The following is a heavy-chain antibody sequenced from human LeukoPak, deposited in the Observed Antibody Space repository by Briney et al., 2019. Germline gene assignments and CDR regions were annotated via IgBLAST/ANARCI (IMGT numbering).Heavy chain of an antibody. D-gene: IGHD3-22*01. Sequence: GRSLRLSRAASGFTFDDYAMHWVRQAPGKGLEWVSGISWNSGSIGYADSVKGRFTISRDNAKNSLYLQMNSLRAEDTALYYCAKDAHSSGYYEFDYWGQGTLVTVSS. J-gene: IGHJ4*02. CDR3: AKDAHSSGYYEFDY. V-gene: IGHV3-9*01. CDR2: ISWNSGSI. CDR1: GFTFDDYA.